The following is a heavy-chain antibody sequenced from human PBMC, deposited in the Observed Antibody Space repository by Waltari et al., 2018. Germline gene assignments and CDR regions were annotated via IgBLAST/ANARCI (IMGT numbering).Heavy chain of an antibody. J-gene: IGHJ4*02. Sequence: EVQLVESGGGLVQPGGSLRLSWGACGFTFRDESMNWVRQAPGKGLEGVSFIGSSGYHRNDADSVKGRFTISRDNARNSLYLQMNSLRAEDTAVYYCARDSGWDYTPLDFWGQGPLVTVSS. CDR3: ARDSGWDYTPLDF. V-gene: IGHV3-48*04. CDR2: IGSSGYHR. D-gene: IGHD4-4*01. CDR1: GFTFRDES.